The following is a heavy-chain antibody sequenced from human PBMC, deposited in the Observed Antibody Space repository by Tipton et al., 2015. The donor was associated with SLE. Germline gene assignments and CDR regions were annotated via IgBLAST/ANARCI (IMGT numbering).Heavy chain of an antibody. V-gene: IGHV4-59*07. J-gene: IGHJ3*02. CDR1: GGSMTNYY. CDR3: ARRGGDAFDI. CDR2: NYYSGST. Sequence: TLSLTCIVSGGSMTNYYWSWIRQPPGKGLEWIGYNYYSGSTNYNPSLKSRATISVDTSKNQFSLKLSSVTAADTAVYYCARRGGDAFDIWGQGTMVTVSS. D-gene: IGHD6-25*01.